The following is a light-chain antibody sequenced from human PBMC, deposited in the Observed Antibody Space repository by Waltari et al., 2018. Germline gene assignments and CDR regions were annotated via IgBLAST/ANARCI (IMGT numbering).Light chain of an antibody. CDR2: EVN. Sequence: QSALTQPPSASGSPGQSVTISCTGTSSDVCGYNYVSWYQQHPGKAPKVMIYEVNKRPSGVPDRFSGSKSGNTASLTVSGLQAEDEADYYCSSYAGSNNLLFGGGTKLTVL. V-gene: IGLV2-8*01. J-gene: IGLJ2*01. CDR1: SSDVCGYNY. CDR3: SSYAGSNNLL.